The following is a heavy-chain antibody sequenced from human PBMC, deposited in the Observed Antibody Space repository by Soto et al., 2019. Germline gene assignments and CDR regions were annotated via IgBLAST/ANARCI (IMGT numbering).Heavy chain of an antibody. D-gene: IGHD4-4*01. CDR2: ISYDGSNK. CDR3: ARPLWRDDYNWGYFDL. V-gene: IGHV3-30-3*01. Sequence: QVQLVESGGGVVQPGRSLRLSCAASGFTFSSYAMHWVRQAPGKGLEWGAVISYDGSNKYYADSVKGRFTISRDNSKNTLYLQMTSLRLEDTAVYYCARPLWRDDYNWGYFDLWGRGTLVTVSS. CDR1: GFTFSSYA. J-gene: IGHJ2*01.